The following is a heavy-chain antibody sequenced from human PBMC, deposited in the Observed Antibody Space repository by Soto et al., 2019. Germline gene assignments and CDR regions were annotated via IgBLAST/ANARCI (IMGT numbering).Heavy chain of an antibody. CDR3: ARYWNDGTRSGAFDI. CDR1: GGSFNNYV. J-gene: IGHJ3*02. CDR2: IIPNYEAA. D-gene: IGHD1-1*01. V-gene: IGHV1-69*06. Sequence: QVQLVQSGAEVRKPGSSVKVSCEASGGSFNNYVISWLRQAPGQGREWMGGIIPNYEAANYAQKFRGRLTITADKAKNTAYMELNSLRPEDTATYYCARYWNDGTRSGAFDIWGQGTTVIVS.